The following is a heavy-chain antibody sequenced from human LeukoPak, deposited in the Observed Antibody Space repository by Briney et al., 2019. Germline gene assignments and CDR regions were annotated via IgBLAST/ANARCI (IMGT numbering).Heavy chain of an antibody. J-gene: IGHJ4*01. V-gene: IGHV1-2*02. Sequence: GASVKVSCKASGYSFTAFYIHWVRQAPGQGLEWMGWIHPRSGETNYAYKFRGRVTMTRDTSISTAYMELSRLSSDDTAVYYCATDLGSSWIYWGQGTLVTVSS. D-gene: IGHD6-13*01. CDR1: GYSFTAFY. CDR2: IHPRSGET. CDR3: ATDLGSSWIY.